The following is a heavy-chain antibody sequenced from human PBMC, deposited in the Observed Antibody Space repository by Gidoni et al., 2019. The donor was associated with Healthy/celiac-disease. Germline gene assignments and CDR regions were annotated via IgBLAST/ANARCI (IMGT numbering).Heavy chain of an antibody. CDR2: IKQDGSEK. Sequence: EVQLVESGGGLVQPGGSLRLSCAASGFPFSSYWMSWVRQAPGKGLEWVANIKQDGSEKYYVDSVKGRFTISRDNAKNSLYLQMNSLRAEDTAVYYCARDEPPDYCSGGSCYYWGQGTLVTVSS. CDR3: ARDEPPDYCSGGSCYY. D-gene: IGHD2-15*01. V-gene: IGHV3-7*03. CDR1: GFPFSSYW. J-gene: IGHJ4*02.